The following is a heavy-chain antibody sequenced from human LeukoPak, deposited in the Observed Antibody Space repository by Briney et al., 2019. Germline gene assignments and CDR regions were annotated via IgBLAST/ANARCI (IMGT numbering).Heavy chain of an antibody. V-gene: IGHV3-30*18. D-gene: IGHD1-26*01. CDR1: GFASSTCG. CDR2: IPYDGSVK. Sequence: GGSLRLSCAASGFASSTCGMQWVRQAPGKGVEWVAVIPYDGSVKLYADSVKGRFTISRDNSKNTLYLQMTSLRAEDTAVYYCVKGASGSYHTPYVYWGQGSLVTVSS. CDR3: VKGASGSYHTPYVY. J-gene: IGHJ4*02.